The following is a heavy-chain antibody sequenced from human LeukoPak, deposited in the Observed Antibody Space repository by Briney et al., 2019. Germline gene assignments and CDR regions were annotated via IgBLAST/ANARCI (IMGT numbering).Heavy chain of an antibody. V-gene: IGHV1-46*01. Sequence: ASVKVSCKASGYTFTSYYMHWVRQAPGQGLEWMGIISPSGGSTSYAQKFQGRVTMTRDTSTSTVYMELSSLRSEDTAVYYCARDLDEAAGLNWFDPWGQGTLVTVSS. D-gene: IGHD6-13*01. CDR3: ARDLDEAAGLNWFDP. J-gene: IGHJ5*02. CDR2: ISPSGGST. CDR1: GYTFTSYY.